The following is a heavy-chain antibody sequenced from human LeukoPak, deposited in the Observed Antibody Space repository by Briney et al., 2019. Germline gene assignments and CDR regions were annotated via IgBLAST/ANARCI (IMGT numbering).Heavy chain of an antibody. J-gene: IGHJ4*02. Sequence: PSETLSLTCTVADVSTTSRNYYWGWIRQPPGKGLEWIGNIYYDGTTYYNPSLKSRVTISIDTSKNQFSLKLSSVTAADTAVYYCARGRPYSRLDYWGQGTLVTVSS. CDR3: ARGRPYSRLDY. CDR2: IYYDGTT. V-gene: IGHV4-39*01. CDR1: DVSTTSRNYY. D-gene: IGHD6-13*01.